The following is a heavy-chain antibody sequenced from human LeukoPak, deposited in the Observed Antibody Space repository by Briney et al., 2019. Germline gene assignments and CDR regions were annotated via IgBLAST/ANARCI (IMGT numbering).Heavy chain of an antibody. CDR3: AGEGRGYGFMDV. CDR1: GVSISSVAYY. D-gene: IGHD5-12*01. V-gene: IGHV4-31*03. J-gene: IGHJ6*03. Sequence: PSETLSLTSTVSGVSISSVAYYWTWIRQHPEKGLEWIGYIYYTGHTYYNPSLQSRLTMSGDASKNQFSLKISSVTAADTAVYYCAGEGRGYGFMDVWGEGTTVSVSS. CDR2: IYYTGHT.